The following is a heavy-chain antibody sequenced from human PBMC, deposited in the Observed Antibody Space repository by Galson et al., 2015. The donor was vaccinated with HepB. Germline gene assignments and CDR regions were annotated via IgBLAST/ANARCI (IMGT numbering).Heavy chain of an antibody. V-gene: IGHV3-23*01. J-gene: IGHJ3*02. CDR2: ISGSGGST. D-gene: IGHD1-26*01. CDR1: GFAFSSYA. Sequence: SLRLSCAASGFAFSSYAMSWVRQAPGKGLEWVSVISGSGGSTYYADSVKGRFTISRDNSKDTVYLQMNSLRAEDTAIYYCAKMRRELLYNAFDIWGQGTMVTVSS. CDR3: AKMRRELLYNAFDI.